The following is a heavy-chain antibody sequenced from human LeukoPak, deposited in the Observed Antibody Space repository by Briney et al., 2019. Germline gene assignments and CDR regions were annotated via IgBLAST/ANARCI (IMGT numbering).Heavy chain of an antibody. CDR1: GGSISSGSYY. CDR2: IYHSGST. Sequence: PSENLSLTCTVSGGSISSGSYYWSWIRQPAGKGLEWIGYIYHSGSTYYNPSLKSRVTISVDRSKNQFSLKLSSVTAADTAVYYCARDFWGDFDYWGQGTLVTVSS. D-gene: IGHD3-16*01. V-gene: IGHV4-61*10. J-gene: IGHJ4*02. CDR3: ARDFWGDFDY.